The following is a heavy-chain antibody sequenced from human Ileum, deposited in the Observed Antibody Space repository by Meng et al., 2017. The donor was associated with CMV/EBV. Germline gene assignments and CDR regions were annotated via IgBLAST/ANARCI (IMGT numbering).Heavy chain of an antibody. Sequence: QVQLLHTGAEVKPPGASVKVSCKASGYPFTSYYIHWVRQAPGQGLEWMGWINPNNGDTNYAQKFQGGVTVTRDTSINTAYMEVTSADTAVYYCARGANYASYRVDYWGQGTLVTVSS. V-gene: IGHV1-2*02. CDR2: INPNNGDT. CDR3: ARGANYASYRVDY. CDR1: GYPFTSYY. D-gene: IGHD1-7*01. J-gene: IGHJ4*02.